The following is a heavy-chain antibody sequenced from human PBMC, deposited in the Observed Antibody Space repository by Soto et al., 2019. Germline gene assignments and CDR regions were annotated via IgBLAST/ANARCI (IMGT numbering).Heavy chain of an antibody. CDR1: GGTFSSYT. V-gene: IGHV1-69*02. CDR3: AICPSNGQGYYYYMDV. CDR2: IIPILGIA. Sequence: SVKVSCKASGGTFSSYTISWVRQAPGQGLEWMGRIIPILGIANYAQKFLGRVTITADKSTSTAYMELGSLRSEDTAVYYCAICPSNGQGYYYYMDVWGKGTTVTVSS. J-gene: IGHJ6*03. D-gene: IGHD1-1*01.